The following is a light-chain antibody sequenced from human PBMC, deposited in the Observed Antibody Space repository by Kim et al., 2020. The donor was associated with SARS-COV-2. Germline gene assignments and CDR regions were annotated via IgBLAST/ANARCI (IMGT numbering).Light chain of an antibody. Sequence: WPPGELSSPSCTASQGLNSNSVGRYQQKPGQAPRLLNYGASSRDTGIPDRFRGSGSGTDFTLTISRLEPEDFAVYYGQKYSSSLTFGGGTKVDIK. CDR1: QGLNSNS. V-gene: IGKV3-20*01. CDR3: QKYSSSLT. J-gene: IGKJ4*01. CDR2: GAS.